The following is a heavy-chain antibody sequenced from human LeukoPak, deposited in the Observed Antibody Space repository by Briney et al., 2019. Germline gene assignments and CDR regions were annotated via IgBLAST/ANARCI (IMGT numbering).Heavy chain of an antibody. J-gene: IGHJ3*02. CDR1: GFSFSSCG. Sequence: PGGSLRLSCAASGFSFSSCGMHWVRQAPGKGLEWVAIIWYDGSNKYYADSVKGRFTISRDNSKNTLYLQMNSLRAEDTAVYYCAKFCLSSSSFHDAFDIWGQGTMVTVSS. V-gene: IGHV3-30*02. CDR2: IWYDGSNK. D-gene: IGHD6-6*01. CDR3: AKFCLSSSSFHDAFDI.